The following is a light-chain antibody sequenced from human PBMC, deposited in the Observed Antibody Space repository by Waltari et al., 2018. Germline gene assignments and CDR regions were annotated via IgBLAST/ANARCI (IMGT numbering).Light chain of an antibody. CDR3: SSYAGSNTYRI. V-gene: IGLV2-23*02. CDR2: EVN. CDR1: SSDVGNYNL. Sequence: QSALTPPASVSGSPGPSIPISCTGTSSDVGNYNLVSWYQKHPGKAPKLMIYEVNKRPSGASNRCAGSKSGNTASLPTAGRQAEDEADYYCSSYAGSNTYRIFGGGTKLTVL. J-gene: IGLJ2*01.